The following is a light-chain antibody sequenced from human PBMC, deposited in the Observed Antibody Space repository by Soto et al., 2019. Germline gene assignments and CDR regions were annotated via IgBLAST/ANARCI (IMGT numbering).Light chain of an antibody. CDR3: CSYAGNNTLV. V-gene: IGLV2-23*02. CDR1: SSNIGSYNF. Sequence: QSALTQPASVSGSRGQSITISCTGTSSNIGSYNFVSWYRQYPGKAPELIIYEVSQRPSTFFNRFSVSKSGNTASLTVSGLQSDDEADYYCCSYAGNNTLVFGGGTKLTVL. J-gene: IGLJ3*02. CDR2: EVS.